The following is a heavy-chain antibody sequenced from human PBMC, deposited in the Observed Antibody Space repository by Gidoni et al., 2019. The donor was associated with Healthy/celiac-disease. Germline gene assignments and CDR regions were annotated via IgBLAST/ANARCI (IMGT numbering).Heavy chain of an antibody. CDR2: ISSSSSYI. Sequence: SYSMNWVRQAPGKGLEWVSSISSSSSYIYYADSVKGRFTISRDNAKNALYLQMNSLRAEDTAVYYCATAHGVAVAGTYGMDVWGQGTTVTVSS. CDR3: ATAHGVAVAGTYGMDV. D-gene: IGHD6-19*01. V-gene: IGHV3-21*01. CDR1: SYS. J-gene: IGHJ6*02.